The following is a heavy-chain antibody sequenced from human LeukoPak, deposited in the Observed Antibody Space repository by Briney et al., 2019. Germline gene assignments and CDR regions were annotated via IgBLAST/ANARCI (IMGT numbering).Heavy chain of an antibody. Sequence: ASAKVSCKASGYTFTGYYMHWVRQAPGQGLEWMGWINPNSGGTNYAQKFQGRVTMTRDTSISTAYMELSRLRSDDTAVYYCARGEPPSLGDDFWSGRHRKGFDIWGQGTMVTVSS. CDR2: INPNSGGT. V-gene: IGHV1-2*02. CDR1: GYTFTGYY. D-gene: IGHD3-3*01. J-gene: IGHJ3*02. CDR3: ARGEPPSLGDDFWSGRHRKGFDI.